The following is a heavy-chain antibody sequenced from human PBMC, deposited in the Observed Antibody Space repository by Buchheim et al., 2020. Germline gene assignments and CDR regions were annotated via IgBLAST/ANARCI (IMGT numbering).Heavy chain of an antibody. CDR1: GFTFSSFA. V-gene: IGHV3-23*01. J-gene: IGHJ4*02. CDR3: AKGRSEVVVAALNY. D-gene: IGHD2-15*01. CDR2: ISGSGDST. Sequence: EVQLLESGGGLVQPGGSLRLSCAVSGFTFSSFAMSWVRQAPGKGLEWVSGISGSGDSTSYADSVKGRFTISGDNSKNTLYLQMSSLRVEDTAVYYCAKGRSEVVVAALNYWGQGTL.